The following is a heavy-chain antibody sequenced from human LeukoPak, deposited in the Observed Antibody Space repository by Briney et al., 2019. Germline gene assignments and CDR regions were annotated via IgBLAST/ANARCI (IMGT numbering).Heavy chain of an antibody. Sequence: GGSLRLSYAAYGFTFRSYDMPWVSQAPGKGLEWVTIISGSGGVTEYADSVKGRFATSRDNSRNTLYLQMNSLRAEDTAVYYCAKGRSIGSHYFDSWGQGTLVTVSS. J-gene: IGHJ4*02. D-gene: IGHD2-15*01. CDR2: ISGSGGVT. CDR3: AKGRSIGSHYFDS. CDR1: GFTFRSYD. V-gene: IGHV3-23*01.